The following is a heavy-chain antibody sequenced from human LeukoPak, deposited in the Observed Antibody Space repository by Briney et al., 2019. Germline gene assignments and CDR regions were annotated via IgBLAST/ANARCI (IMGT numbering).Heavy chain of an antibody. V-gene: IGHV1-18*01. J-gene: IGHJ3*02. CDR3: ARRGYKTGTPRDDAFDI. CDR1: GYTFTSYG. CDR2: ISAYNAKT. Sequence: ASVKVSCKASGYTFTSYGISWVRQAPGQGLEWMGWISAYNAKTSYAQKLQGRLTMTTDTSTSTAYMELRSLRSDDTAVYYCARRGYKTGTPRDDAFDIWGQGTMVTVSS. D-gene: IGHD1-1*01.